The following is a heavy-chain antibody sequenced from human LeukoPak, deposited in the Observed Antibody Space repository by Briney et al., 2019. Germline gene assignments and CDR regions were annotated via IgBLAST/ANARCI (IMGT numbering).Heavy chain of an antibody. Sequence: SVKVSCKASGGTFSSYAISWVRQAPGQGLEWMGGIIPIFGTANYAQKFQGRVTITADESTSTAYMELSSLRSEDSAVYYCARGRSGHSYSYFGYLFDYWGQGTLVTVSS. CDR3: ARGRSGHSYSYFGYLFDY. J-gene: IGHJ4*02. D-gene: IGHD5-18*01. CDR2: IIPIFGTA. CDR1: GGTFSSYA. V-gene: IGHV1-69*13.